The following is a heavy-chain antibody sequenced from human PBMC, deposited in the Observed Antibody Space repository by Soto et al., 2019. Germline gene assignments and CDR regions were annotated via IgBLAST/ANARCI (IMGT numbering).Heavy chain of an antibody. D-gene: IGHD4-17*01. V-gene: IGHV4-39*01. Sequence: SETLSLTCTVSGGSISSSSYYWGWIRQPPGKGLEWIGSIYYSGSTYYNPSLKSRVTISVDTSKNQFSLKLSSVTAADTAVYYCARSGYGDLRNAFDIWGQGTMVTVSS. CDR1: GGSISSSSYY. CDR2: IYYSGST. CDR3: ARSGYGDLRNAFDI. J-gene: IGHJ3*02.